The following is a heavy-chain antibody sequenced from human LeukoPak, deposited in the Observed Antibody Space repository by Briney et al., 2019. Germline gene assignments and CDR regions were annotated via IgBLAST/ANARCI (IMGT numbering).Heavy chain of an antibody. V-gene: IGHV1-2*02. J-gene: IGHJ5*02. CDR2: INPNSGGT. CDR1: GYTFTGYY. CDR3: ARGASSYYDANFRGWFDP. D-gene: IGHD3-22*01. Sequence: ASVKVSCKASGYTFTGYYMHWVRQAPGQGLEWMGWINPNSGGTNYAQKFQGRVSMTTDTSTSTAYMEMRSLRSDDTAMYYCARGASSYYDANFRGWFDPWGQGTLVTVSS.